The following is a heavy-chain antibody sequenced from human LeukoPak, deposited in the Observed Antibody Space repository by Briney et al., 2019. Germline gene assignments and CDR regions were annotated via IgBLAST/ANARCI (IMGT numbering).Heavy chain of an antibody. Sequence: PGGSLRLSCAASGFTFSTYAMSWVRQAPGKGLEWVAVISYDGNNHYYADSVKGRFTISRDDSENTLYLQMNSLRPEDTALYYCAKDTAVLYNPPSYYIDYWGQGTLVTVSS. CDR1: GFTFSTYA. CDR2: ISYDGNNH. J-gene: IGHJ4*02. CDR3: AKDTAVLYNPPSYYIDY. V-gene: IGHV3-30*18. D-gene: IGHD1-14*01.